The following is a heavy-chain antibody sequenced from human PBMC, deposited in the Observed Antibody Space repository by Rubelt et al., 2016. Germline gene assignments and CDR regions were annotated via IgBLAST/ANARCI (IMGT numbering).Heavy chain of an antibody. CDR1: GGSFSNFY. D-gene: IGHD6-6*01. CDR2: INTSGNT. V-gene: IGHV4-34*01. J-gene: IGHJ4*02. Sequence: MRRQQWGAGLFRPSQTLSLTCGVYGGSFSNFYWTWIRQPPGQGLAWIGDINTSGNTDYNPSLTSRVTFSVDSSKNQFSLKVNSVTAADTAVYYCARGDIEARLQYWGQGTLVTVSS. CDR3: ARGDIEARLQY.